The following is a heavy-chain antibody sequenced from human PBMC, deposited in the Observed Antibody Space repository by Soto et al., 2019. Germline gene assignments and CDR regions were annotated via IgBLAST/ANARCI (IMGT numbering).Heavy chain of an antibody. D-gene: IGHD3-22*01. Sequence: LSLTCTVSGGSISSSSYYWGWIRQPPGKGLEWIGSIYYSGSTYYNPSLKSRVTISVDTSKNQFSLKLSSVTAADTAFYYCARIPDYYDSSGYWSPYFDYWGQGTLVTVSS. CDR3: ARIPDYYDSSGYWSPYFDY. CDR2: IYYSGST. J-gene: IGHJ4*02. CDR1: GGSISSSSYY. V-gene: IGHV4-39*01.